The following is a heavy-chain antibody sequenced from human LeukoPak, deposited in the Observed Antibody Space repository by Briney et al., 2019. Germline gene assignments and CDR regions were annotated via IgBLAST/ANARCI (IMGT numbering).Heavy chain of an antibody. Sequence: ASVKVSCKASGYTFTGYYMHWVRQAPGQGLEWMGWINPNSGGTNYAQKFQGRVTMTRDTSISTAYMELSRLRSDDTAVYYCARVAELTGSLYYYYYMDVWGKGTTVTVSS. D-gene: IGHD1-7*01. CDR3: ARVAELTGSLYYYYYMDV. V-gene: IGHV1-2*02. J-gene: IGHJ6*03. CDR1: GYTFTGYY. CDR2: INPNSGGT.